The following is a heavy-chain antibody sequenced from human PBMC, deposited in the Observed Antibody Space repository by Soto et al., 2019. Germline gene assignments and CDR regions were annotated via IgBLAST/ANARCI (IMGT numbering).Heavy chain of an antibody. CDR1: GFTFSSYG. J-gene: IGHJ4*02. V-gene: IGHV3-30*18. D-gene: IGHD5-18*01. CDR2: ILYDGSNK. CDR3: AKDLLLDGDTVMVGSVDY. Sequence: QVQLVESGGGVVQPGRSLRLSCAASGFTFSSYGMHWVRQAPGKGLEWVAVILYDGSNKYYADSVKGRLTISRDNSKNSLSLQMNSLRAEDTAVYYCAKDLLLDGDTVMVGSVDYWGQGTLVTVSS.